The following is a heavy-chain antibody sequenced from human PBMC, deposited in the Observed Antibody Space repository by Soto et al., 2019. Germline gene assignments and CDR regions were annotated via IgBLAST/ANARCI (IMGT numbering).Heavy chain of an antibody. J-gene: IGHJ6*02. V-gene: IGHV1-2*04. Sequence: ASVKVSCKASGYSFTDYHIHWVRQAPGQGLEWLGRINPKSGGTSTAQKFQGWVTMTTDTSISTASMERTRLTPADTAIYSCARGDSTDCSNGVCSFFYNHDMDVWGQGTTVTVSS. CDR3: ARGDSTDCSNGVCSFFYNHDMDV. CDR2: INPKSGGT. D-gene: IGHD2-8*01. CDR1: GYSFTDYH.